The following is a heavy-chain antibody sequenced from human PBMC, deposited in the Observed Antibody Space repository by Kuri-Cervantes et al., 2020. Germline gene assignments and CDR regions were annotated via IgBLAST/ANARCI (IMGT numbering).Heavy chain of an antibody. J-gene: IGHJ3*02. V-gene: IGHV3-9*01. D-gene: IGHD4-17*01. CDR3: AKFAGNGDYISGGAFDI. CDR2: ISWNSGSI. CDR1: GFTFNNYA. Sequence: LSLTCAASGFTFNNYAMHWVRQAPGKGLEWVSGISWNSGSIGYSDSVKGRFTISRDNARNSLYLQMNSLRAEDTALYYCAKFAGNGDYISGGAFDIWGQGTMVIVSS.